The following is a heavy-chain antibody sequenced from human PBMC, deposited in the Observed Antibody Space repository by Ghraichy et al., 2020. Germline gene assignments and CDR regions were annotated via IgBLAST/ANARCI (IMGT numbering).Heavy chain of an antibody. Sequence: GGSLRLSCAASGFTFSSYAMSWVRQAPGKGLEWVSAVSGSGGSTYYADSVKGRFTISRDNSKNTLYLQMNSLRAEDTAVYYCAKMVSSWYFFDYWGQGTLVTVSS. CDR1: GFTFSSYA. D-gene: IGHD6-13*01. J-gene: IGHJ4*02. CDR2: VSGSGGST. CDR3: AKMVSSWYFFDY. V-gene: IGHV3-23*01.